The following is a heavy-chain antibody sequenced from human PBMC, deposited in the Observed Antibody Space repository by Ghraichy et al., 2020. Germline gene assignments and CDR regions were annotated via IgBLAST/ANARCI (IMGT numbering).Heavy chain of an antibody. CDR2: IYHSGSA. Sequence: SETLSLTCAVSGVSMSSGGYSWSWIRQPQGKGLEWIGYIYHSGSASSNPSLKSRVTISLDWSKNQFSLNLKTVTATDTALYFCARAGTCRGSTFREVGLDAWGQTAPVTVSA. D-gene: IGHD3-10*01. V-gene: IGHV4-30-2*01. J-gene: IGHJ5*02. CDR3: ARAGTCRGSTFREVGLDA. CDR1: GVSMSSGGYS.